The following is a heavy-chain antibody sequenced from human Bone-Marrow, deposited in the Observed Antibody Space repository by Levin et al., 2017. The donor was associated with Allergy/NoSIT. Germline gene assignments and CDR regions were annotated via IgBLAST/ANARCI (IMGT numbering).Heavy chain of an antibody. J-gene: IGHJ6*02. CDR3: TTWFLVVAPAIPYYYYGMDV. V-gene: IGHV3-15*01. CDR1: GFTFSNVW. CDR2: IKSKTDGGKT. D-gene: IGHD2-21*02. Sequence: GESLKISCAASGFTFSNVWMSWVRQAPGKGLEWVGRIKSKTDGGKTDYAALVKGRFTISRDDSKNTLYLQMNSLTPEDTALYYCTTWFLVVAPAIPYYYYGMDVWGQGTTVTVSS.